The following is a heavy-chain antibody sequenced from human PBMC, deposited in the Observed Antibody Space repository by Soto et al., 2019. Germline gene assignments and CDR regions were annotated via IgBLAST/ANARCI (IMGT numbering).Heavy chain of an antibody. D-gene: IGHD6-6*01. CDR2: ISQSGST. J-gene: IGHJ4*02. V-gene: IGHV4-34*01. Sequence: KTSETLSLTCPIYSGSFSGFYWSWIRQPPGKRLEWIGEISQSGSTNYNPSLKSRVSISVDTSKNQFSLNLTSVTAADTAVYYCARAPKVSGSSQTRPDFWGQGALVTVSS. CDR3: ARAPKVSGSSQTRPDF. CDR1: SGSFSGFY.